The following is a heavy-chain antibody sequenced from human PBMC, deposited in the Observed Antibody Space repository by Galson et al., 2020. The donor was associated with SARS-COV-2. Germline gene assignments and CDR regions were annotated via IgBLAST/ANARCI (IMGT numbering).Heavy chain of an antibody. J-gene: IGHJ3*02. Sequence: GESLKISCAASGFTVRSSYMSWVRQAPGKGLEWVSVIYSGGSTYYADSVKGRFTISRDNSGNTLYLQMNSLRAEDTAVYYCARDSGVDTIMVKFALDIWGQGTMVTVSS. CDR2: IYSGGST. D-gene: IGHD5-18*01. CDR1: GFTVRSSY. CDR3: ARDSGVDTIMVKFALDI. V-gene: IGHV3-66*01.